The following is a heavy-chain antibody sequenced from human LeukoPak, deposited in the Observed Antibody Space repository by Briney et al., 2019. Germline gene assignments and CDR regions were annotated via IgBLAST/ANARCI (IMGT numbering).Heavy chain of an antibody. J-gene: IGHJ4*02. D-gene: IGHD3-3*01. Sequence: PGGSLRLSCATSGFAFSSYGIHWVRQAPGKGREWVAFIGYDGNDKRYADSVRGRITISRGYSDNTVYLQMDSLRDDDTALYYCARSDTYDLWDGHWGLGTLVTVSS. V-gene: IGHV3-30*02. CDR2: IGYDGNDK. CDR3: ARSDTYDLWDGH. CDR1: GFAFSSYG.